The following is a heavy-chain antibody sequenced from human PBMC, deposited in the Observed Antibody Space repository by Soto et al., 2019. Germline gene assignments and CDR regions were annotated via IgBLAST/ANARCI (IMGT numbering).Heavy chain of an antibody. CDR3: GRYNYGGGFDY. CDR1: GGSISSGGYF. Sequence: VQLRESGPGLVKPSQTLSLTCTVSGGSISSGGYFWSWIRQHPGKGLEWIGNIYDSGITYYNPSLKSRVTMSVDTSKHQFSLMLTSVTAADTAVYYCGRYNYGGGFDYWGQGTLVTVSS. CDR2: IYDSGIT. V-gene: IGHV4-31*03. D-gene: IGHD5-18*01. J-gene: IGHJ4*02.